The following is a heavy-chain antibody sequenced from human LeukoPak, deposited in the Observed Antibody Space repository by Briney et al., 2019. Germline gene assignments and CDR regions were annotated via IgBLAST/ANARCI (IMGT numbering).Heavy chain of an antibody. CDR2: IYYSGST. CDR1: GGSISSYY. Sequence: SGTLSLTCTVSGGSISSYYWSWIRQPPGKGLEWIGYIYYSGSTNYNPSLKSRVTISVDTSKNQFSLKLSSVTAADTAVYYCARGGLATTNFDYWGQGTLVTVSS. CDR3: ARGGLATTNFDY. J-gene: IGHJ4*02. D-gene: IGHD5-24*01. V-gene: IGHV4-59*01.